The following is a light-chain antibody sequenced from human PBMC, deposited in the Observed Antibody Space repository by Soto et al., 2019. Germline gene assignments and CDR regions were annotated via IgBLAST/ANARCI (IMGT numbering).Light chain of an antibody. J-gene: IGKJ1*01. CDR1: QSVSSK. CDR3: QQYINWPRT. CDR2: GVS. Sequence: EVVMTQSPATLSVSPGERATLSCRASQSVSSKLAWFQQKPGQAPSLLFYGVSTRATGVPVRFSGSGSGTEFTLTINSLQSEDFAIYYCQQYINWPRTFGQGTKVDIK. V-gene: IGKV3-15*01.